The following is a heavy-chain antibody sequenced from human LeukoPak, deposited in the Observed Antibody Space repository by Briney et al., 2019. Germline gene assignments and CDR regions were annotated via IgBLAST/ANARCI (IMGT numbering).Heavy chain of an antibody. V-gene: IGHV4-34*01. J-gene: IGHJ5*02. CDR1: GGSFSGYY. CDR3: ARDLKSIAVAGTSPWWFDP. Sequence: SETLSLTCAVYGGSFSGYYWSWIRQPPGKGLEWIGEINHSGSTNYNPSHTSQVTISVDTSKNQFSLKLSSVTAADTAVYYCARDLKSIAVAGTSPWWFDPWGQGTLVTVSS. CDR2: INHSGST. D-gene: IGHD6-19*01.